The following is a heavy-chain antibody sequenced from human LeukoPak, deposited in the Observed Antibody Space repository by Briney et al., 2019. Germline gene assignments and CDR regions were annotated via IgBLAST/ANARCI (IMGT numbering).Heavy chain of an antibody. J-gene: IGHJ5*02. V-gene: IGHV3-11*04. CDR2: ISSSGSTI. CDR1: GFTFSDYY. CDR3: ARDLEYYDFWSGPRNWFDP. D-gene: IGHD3-3*01. Sequence: PGGSLRLSCAVSGFTFSDYYMSWIRQAPGKGLEWVSYISSSGSTIYYADSVKGRFTISRDNAKNSLYLQMNSLRAEDTAVYYCARDLEYYDFWSGPRNWFDPWGQGTLVTVSS.